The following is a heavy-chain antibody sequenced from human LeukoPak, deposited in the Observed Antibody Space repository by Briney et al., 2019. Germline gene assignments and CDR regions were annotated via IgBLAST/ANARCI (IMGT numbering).Heavy chain of an antibody. CDR2: IIPIFGTA. Sequence: ASVKVSCKASGGTFSSYAISWVRQAPGQGLEWMGRIIPIFGTANYAQKFQGRVTITTDESTSTAYMELSSLRSEDTAVYYCASSRDTAMVTDDYYYYMDVWGKGTTVTVS. V-gene: IGHV1-69*05. D-gene: IGHD5-18*01. J-gene: IGHJ6*03. CDR1: GGTFSSYA. CDR3: ASSRDTAMVTDDYYYYMDV.